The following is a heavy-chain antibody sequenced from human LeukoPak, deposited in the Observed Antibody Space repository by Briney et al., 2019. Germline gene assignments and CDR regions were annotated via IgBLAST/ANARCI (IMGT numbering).Heavy chain of an antibody. V-gene: IGHV1-18*01. J-gene: IGHJ4*02. D-gene: IGHD2/OR15-2a*01. Sequence: ASVKVSCKASGYTFTSYGISWVRQAPGQGLEWMGWISAYNGNTSYAQKLQGRVTMTTDTSTSTAYMELRSLRSDDTAVYYCARAQRYFPGGYFDYWGQGTLVTVSS. CDR2: ISAYNGNT. CDR1: GYTFTSYG. CDR3: ARAQRYFPGGYFDY.